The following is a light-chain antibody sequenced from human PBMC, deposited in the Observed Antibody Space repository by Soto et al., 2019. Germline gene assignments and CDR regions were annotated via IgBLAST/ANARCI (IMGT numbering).Light chain of an antibody. CDR1: QSVSSSY. J-gene: IGKJ4*01. CDR2: GAS. Sequence: EIVLTQSPGTLSLSPGERATLSCRASQSVSSSYLAWYQQKPGQAPRLLIYGASSRATGIPDRFSGSGSGKVFPLPIRRLEPEDFAVFYCKKYGSPPLILGGGTKGDIK. V-gene: IGKV3-20*01. CDR3: KKYGSPPLI.